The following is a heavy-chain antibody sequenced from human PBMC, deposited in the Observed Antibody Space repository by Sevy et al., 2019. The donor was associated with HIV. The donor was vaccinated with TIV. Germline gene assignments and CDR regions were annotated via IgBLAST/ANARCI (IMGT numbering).Heavy chain of an antibody. Sequence: GGSLRLSCAASGFTFSSYSMNWVRQAPGKGLEWVSSISSSSSYIYYADSVKGRFTISRDNAKNSLYLQMNSLRAEDTAVYYCARDLNRGVILDYWCQGTLVTVSS. CDR2: ISSSSSYI. D-gene: IGHD3-10*01. CDR3: ARDLNRGVILDY. J-gene: IGHJ4*02. CDR1: GFTFSSYS. V-gene: IGHV3-21*01.